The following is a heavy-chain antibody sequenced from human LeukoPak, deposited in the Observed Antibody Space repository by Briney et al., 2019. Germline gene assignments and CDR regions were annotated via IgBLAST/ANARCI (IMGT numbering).Heavy chain of an antibody. J-gene: IGHJ4*02. CDR3: AAEDYGGNSGAGD. Sequence: ASVKVSCKASGYIFSDYYMHWVRQAPGQGLEWLGWINPKSGAADYAQQFRGRVTMTRDTSINTDYMELSSLRSEDTAVYYCAAEDYGGNSGAGDWGQGTLVTVSS. D-gene: IGHD4-23*01. V-gene: IGHV1-2*02. CDR1: GYIFSDYY. CDR2: INPKSGAA.